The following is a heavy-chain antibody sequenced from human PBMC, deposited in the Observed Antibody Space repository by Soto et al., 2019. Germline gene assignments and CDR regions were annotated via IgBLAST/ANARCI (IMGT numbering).Heavy chain of an antibody. CDR1: ASTFSGSA. Sequence: GGSLRRSCAASASTFSGSAIHWVRQASGKGLEWVGRIKSKDNSYATQYAASVKGRFTISRDYSKNTAYLQTTSLRTEDTAVYYCTTISSGDSADYCDYWGQGTRVTV. CDR2: IKSKDNSYAT. CDR3: TTISSGDSADYCDY. D-gene: IGHD4-17*01. V-gene: IGHV3-73*01. J-gene: IGHJ4*02.